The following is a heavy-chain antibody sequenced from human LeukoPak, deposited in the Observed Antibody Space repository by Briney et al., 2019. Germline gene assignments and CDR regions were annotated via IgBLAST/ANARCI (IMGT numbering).Heavy chain of an antibody. Sequence: SETLSLTCTVSGGSITNYYWSWIRQPAGKGLEWIGNIYESGSTNYNPSLKGRVTISVDTSKNHFSLKLTSVTAADTAVYYCARMVPGWNFDYWGQGTLVSVSS. J-gene: IGHJ4*02. CDR2: IYESGST. CDR1: GGSITNYY. D-gene: IGHD6-19*01. V-gene: IGHV4-59*08. CDR3: ARMVPGWNFDY.